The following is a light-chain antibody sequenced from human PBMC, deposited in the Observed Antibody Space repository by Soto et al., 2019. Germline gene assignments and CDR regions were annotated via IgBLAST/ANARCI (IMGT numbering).Light chain of an antibody. J-gene: IGKJ1*01. CDR2: GSS. CDR1: QAIRND. CDR3: LQHNVFPRT. Sequence: DIQMTQSPSSLSASVGDRVTITCRARQAIRNDLAWYQQKPGRAPKRLIYGSSSLQSGVPSRFSGRGSCTEFTLTISSLQPADFATYYCLQHNVFPRTFGQGTKVEIK. V-gene: IGKV1-17*01.